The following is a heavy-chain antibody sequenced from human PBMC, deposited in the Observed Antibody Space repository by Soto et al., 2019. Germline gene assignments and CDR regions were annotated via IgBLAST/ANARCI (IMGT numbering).Heavy chain of an antibody. CDR1: GGKIRDNNDC. CDR2: IYYSGRT. J-gene: IGHJ4*02. Sequence: SETLPIIYSVSGGKIRDNNDCWNLIQRHPGKGLEWIGYIYYSGRTYYNPSLKSRVTMSVDTSKKQFSLKLSSVTAADTAVYYSSRGVTTLYYFDSWGQRTPVTVSS. V-gene: IGHV4-31*03. D-gene: IGHD4-17*01. CDR3: SRGVTTLYYFDS.